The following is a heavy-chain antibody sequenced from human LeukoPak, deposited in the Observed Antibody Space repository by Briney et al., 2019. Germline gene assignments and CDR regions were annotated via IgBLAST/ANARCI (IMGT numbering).Heavy chain of an antibody. V-gene: IGHV1-2*02. Sequence: AAVKVSCKASGYTFTDYYMHWVRQAPGQGLEWMGWLNPNSGDTNYAQKFQGRVSMTRDSSISTAYMDLSDLRSDDTAVYSCARGRNIEMTTMSGGSDYWGQGTLVTVSS. CDR3: ARGRNIEMTTMSGGSDY. D-gene: IGHD5-24*01. J-gene: IGHJ4*02. CDR1: GYTFTDYY. CDR2: LNPNSGDT.